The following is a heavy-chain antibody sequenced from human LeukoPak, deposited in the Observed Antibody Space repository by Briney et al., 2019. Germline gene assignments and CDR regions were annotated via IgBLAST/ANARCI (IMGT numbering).Heavy chain of an antibody. CDR1: GGSISSYF. J-gene: IGHJ4*02. D-gene: IGHD2-15*01. V-gene: IGHV4-59*01. CDR2: MYNNGST. Sequence: SETLSLTCAVSGGSISSYFWNWIQQPPGEGLEWIGYMYNNGSTYYNPSLKSRVTISADTSKNQFSLKLTSVTAADTAVYYCARDRGGGSSYIDYWGQGTLVTVSS. CDR3: ARDRGGGSSYIDY.